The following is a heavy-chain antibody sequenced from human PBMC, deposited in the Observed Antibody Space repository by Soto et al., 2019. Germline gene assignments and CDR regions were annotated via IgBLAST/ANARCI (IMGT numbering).Heavy chain of an antibody. Sequence: GSVKVCFKVSAYPLTELSIHWERQAPGEGLEWMGGFDLENGETIYAQRFQGRVTMTEESSADTPYMELSSLRSEDTAVYYCAIEVPRRNQFDHWGQGTLVTVSS. J-gene: IGHJ4*02. V-gene: IGHV1-24*01. CDR3: AIEVPRRNQFDH. CDR1: AYPLTELS. CDR2: FDLENGET.